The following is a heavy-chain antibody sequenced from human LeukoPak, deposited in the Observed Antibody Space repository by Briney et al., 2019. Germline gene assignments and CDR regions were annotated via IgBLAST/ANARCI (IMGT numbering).Heavy chain of an antibody. CDR2: IYYSGST. D-gene: IGHD3-22*01. CDR1: GGSISSYY. V-gene: IGHV4-59*01. Sequence: SETLSLTCTVSGGSISSYYWSWIRQPPGKGLEWIGYIYYSGSTNYNPSLKSRVTISVDTSKNQSSLKLSSVTAADTAVYYCARAPYYYDSSGYYTFLYYGMDVWGQGTTVTVSS. J-gene: IGHJ6*02. CDR3: ARAPYYYDSSGYYTFLYYGMDV.